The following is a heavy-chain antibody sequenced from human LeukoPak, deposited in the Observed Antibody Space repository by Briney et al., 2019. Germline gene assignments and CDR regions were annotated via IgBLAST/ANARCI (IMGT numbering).Heavy chain of an antibody. Sequence: PSETLSLTCAVYGGSFSGYYWSWIRQPPGKGLEWIGYIYYSGSTNYNPSLKSRVTISVDTSKNQFSLKLSSVTAADTAVYYCARFQQFGFWFDPWGQGTLVTVSS. J-gene: IGHJ5*02. CDR3: ARFQQFGFWFDP. D-gene: IGHD3-10*01. CDR1: GGSFSGYY. V-gene: IGHV4-59*01. CDR2: IYYSGST.